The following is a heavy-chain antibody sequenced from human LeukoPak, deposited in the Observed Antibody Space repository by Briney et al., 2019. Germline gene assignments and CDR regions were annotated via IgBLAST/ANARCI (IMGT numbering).Heavy chain of an antibody. J-gene: IGHJ3*02. CDR3: ARDVGHAFDI. V-gene: IGHV1-2*02. Sequence: ASVKVSCKASGYTFTGYYLHWVRQAPGQGLEWMGWINPNSGDTHYAQRFQGRITMTSDTSISTAYMELSRLTSDDTAVYKCARDVGHAFDIWGQGTMVTVSS. CDR1: GYTFTGYY. D-gene: IGHD3-16*01. CDR2: INPNSGDT.